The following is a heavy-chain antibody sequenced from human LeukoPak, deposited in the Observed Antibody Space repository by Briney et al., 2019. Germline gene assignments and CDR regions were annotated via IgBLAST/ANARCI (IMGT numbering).Heavy chain of an antibody. Sequence: GGSLRLSCAASGFTFSSYAMHWVRQAPGKGLEGVAVISYDGSNKYYADSVEGRFTISRDNSKNTLYLQMNSLRADDTAVYYCARGSPNGYYYYYGMDVWGQGTTVTVSS. V-gene: IGHV3-30-3*01. CDR2: ISYDGSNK. J-gene: IGHJ6*02. CDR3: ARGSPNGYYYYYGMDV. D-gene: IGHD2-8*01. CDR1: GFTFSSYA.